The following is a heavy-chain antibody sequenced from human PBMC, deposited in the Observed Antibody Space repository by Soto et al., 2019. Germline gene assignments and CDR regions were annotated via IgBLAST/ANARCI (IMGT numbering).Heavy chain of an antibody. J-gene: IGHJ5*02. Sequence: QVQLVQSGAEVKKPGSSVKVSCKASGGTFSSYAISWVRQAPGQGLEWMGGIIPIFGTANYAQKFQGRVTITADESTSTAYMELSSLRSEDTAVYYCASLKYYYDSSGYYGENWFDPWGQETLVTVSS. CDR3: ASLKYYYDSSGYYGENWFDP. CDR2: IIPIFGTA. CDR1: GGTFSSYA. V-gene: IGHV1-69*01. D-gene: IGHD3-22*01.